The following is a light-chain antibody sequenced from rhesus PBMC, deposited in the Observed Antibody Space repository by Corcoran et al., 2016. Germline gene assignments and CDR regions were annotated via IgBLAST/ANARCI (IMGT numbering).Light chain of an antibody. V-gene: IGKV1S17*01. CDR1: QGITND. CDR3: LHYYSSPYS. CDR2: EAS. Sequence: DIQMTQSPSSLSASVGDRVTITCRASQGITNDLAWYQKKPGESPNLLIYEASSLQSGTPSRFSGSGYGTDCTLTISTLQSEDCATYYCLHYYSSPYSFGQGTKVEIK. J-gene: IGKJ2*01.